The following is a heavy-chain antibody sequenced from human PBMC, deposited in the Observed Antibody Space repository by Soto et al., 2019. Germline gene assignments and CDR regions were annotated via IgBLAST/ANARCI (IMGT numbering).Heavy chain of an antibody. CDR1: GGSISSGGYY. CDR3: ARDDYGDYYLFDP. Sequence: QVQLQESGPGLVKPSQTLSLTCTVSGGSISSGGYYWSGIRQHPGKGLECIGYIYYSGSTYYNPSIKSRVTISVDTSKNQFSMKLSSVTAADTAVYYCARDDYGDYYLFDPWGQRTLVTVSS. D-gene: IGHD4-17*01. CDR2: IYYSGST. J-gene: IGHJ5*02. V-gene: IGHV4-31*03.